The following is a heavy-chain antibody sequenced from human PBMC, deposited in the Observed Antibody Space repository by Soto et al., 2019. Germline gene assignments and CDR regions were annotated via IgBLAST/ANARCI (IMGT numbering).Heavy chain of an antibody. CDR2: ISAYNGNT. V-gene: IGHV1-18*01. CDR3: ARDPPRVAVAGLYYYYGIDV. Sequence: QVQLVQSGAEVKKPGASVKVSCKASGYTFTSYGISWVRQAPGQGLEWMGWISAYNGNTNYAQKLQGRVTMTTDTYTRTAYMELRSLRSDDTAVYYCARDPPRVAVAGLYYYYGIDVWGQGTTVTVSS. CDR1: GYTFTSYG. D-gene: IGHD6-19*01. J-gene: IGHJ6*02.